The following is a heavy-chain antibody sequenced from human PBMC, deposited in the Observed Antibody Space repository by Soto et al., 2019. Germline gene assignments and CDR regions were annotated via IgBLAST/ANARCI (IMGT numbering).Heavy chain of an antibody. CDR3: ARDGISGTFFRGFCVY. CDR2: IWYDGSNK. J-gene: IGHJ4*02. Sequence: QKYLVESGGGVVQPGGSLRLSCVASGSIFSGYGMHWVRQAPGKGLEWVAVIWYDGSNKYYADSVKGRFTISRDNSKNMLYLQMDSLRAEDTAVYYCARDGISGTFFRGFCVYWGQGTVVTVSS. V-gene: IGHV3-33*01. CDR1: GSIFSGYG. D-gene: IGHD1-7*01.